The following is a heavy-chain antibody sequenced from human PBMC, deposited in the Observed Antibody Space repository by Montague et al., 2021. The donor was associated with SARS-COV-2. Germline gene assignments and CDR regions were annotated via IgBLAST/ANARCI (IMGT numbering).Heavy chain of an antibody. V-gene: IGHV3-21*01. CDR2: ISSISSYI. CDR3: ARDGDYYDSSGILDY. Sequence: SLRLSCAASGFPFSSYSMNWVRQAPGTGLEWVSSISSISSYIYYADSVKGRFTISRDNAKNSLYLQMNSLRAEDTAVYYCARDGDYYDSSGILDYWGQGTLVTVSS. J-gene: IGHJ4*02. CDR1: GFPFSSYS. D-gene: IGHD3-22*01.